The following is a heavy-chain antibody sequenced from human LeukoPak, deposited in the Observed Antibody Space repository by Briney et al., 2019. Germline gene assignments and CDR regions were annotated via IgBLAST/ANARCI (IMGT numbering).Heavy chain of an antibody. J-gene: IGHJ6*02. CDR2: IYYSGST. CDR1: GGSISSYY. D-gene: IGHD3-9*01. CDR3: ARVSFLTGYSLDYYYYGMDV. V-gene: IGHV4-59*01. Sequence: PSETLSLTCTVSGGSISSYYWSWIRQPPGKGLEWIGYIYYSGSTNYNPSLKSRVTISVDTSKNQFSLKLSSVTAADTAVYYCARVSFLTGYSLDYYYYGMDVWGQGTTVTVS.